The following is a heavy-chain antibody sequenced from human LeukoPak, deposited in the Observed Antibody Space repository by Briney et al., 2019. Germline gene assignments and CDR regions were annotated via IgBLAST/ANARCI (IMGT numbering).Heavy chain of an antibody. CDR1: GYTFTGYY. V-gene: IGHV1-2*02. CDR2: INPNSGGT. J-gene: IGHJ4*02. Sequence: ASVKVSCEASGYTFTGYYMHWVRQAPGQGLEWMGWINPNSGGTNYAQKFQGRVTMTRDTSISTAYMELSRLRSDDTAVYYCAGYYYDSSGNGTFDYWGQGTLVTVSS. D-gene: IGHD3-22*01. CDR3: AGYYYDSSGNGTFDY.